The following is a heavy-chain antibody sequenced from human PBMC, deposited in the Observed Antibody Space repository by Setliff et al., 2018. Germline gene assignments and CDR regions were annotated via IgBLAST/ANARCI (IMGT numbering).Heavy chain of an antibody. CDR3: ARGYCSGGSGGSCYRLGDMDV. V-gene: IGHV3-53*03. D-gene: IGHD2-15*01. J-gene: IGHJ6*03. CDR2: IYSGGSI. CDR1: GFFFRSYE. Sequence: GGSLRLSCAASGFFFRSYEMNWVRQTPGKGLEWVSVIYSGGSIYYADSVKGRFTISRDSSKNMVYLQMNSLRAEDTAVYYCARGYCSGGSGGSCYRLGDMDVWGKGTTVTV.